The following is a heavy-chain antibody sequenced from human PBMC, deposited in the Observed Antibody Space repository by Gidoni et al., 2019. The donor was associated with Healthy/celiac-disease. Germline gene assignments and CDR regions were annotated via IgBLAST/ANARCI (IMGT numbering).Heavy chain of an antibody. CDR1: GGSISSSSYY. CDR3: ARHSLFSVYY. V-gene: IGHV4-39*01. CDR2: IYYSGST. J-gene: IGHJ4*02. Sequence: QLQLQESGPGLVKPSETLSLTCTVSGGSISSSSYYWGWIRQPPGKGLEWIGSIYYSGSTYYTPPLKSRVTISVDTSKNQFSLKLSSVTAADPAVYYCARHSLFSVYYWGQGTLVTVSS. D-gene: IGHD3-10*02.